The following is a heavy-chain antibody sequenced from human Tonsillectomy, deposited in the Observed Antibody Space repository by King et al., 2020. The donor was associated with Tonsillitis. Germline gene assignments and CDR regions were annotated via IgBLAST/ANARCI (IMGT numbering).Heavy chain of an antibody. CDR3: ARDSKGSSSYFSDFDY. D-gene: IGHD6-13*01. V-gene: IGHV4-61*02. CDR2: IYTSGRT. CDR1: GGSINSGSYY. Sequence: VQLQESGPGLVKPSQTLSLTCTVSGGSINSGSYYWSWIRQPAGKGLEWIGRIYTSGRTNYNPSLKSRVTMSVDTSKNQFSLNLSSVTAADTAVYYCARDSKGSSSYFSDFDYWGQGTLVTVSS. J-gene: IGHJ4*02.